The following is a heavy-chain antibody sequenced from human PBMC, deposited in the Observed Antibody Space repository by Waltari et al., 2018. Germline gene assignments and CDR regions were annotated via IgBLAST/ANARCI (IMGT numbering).Heavy chain of an antibody. CDR1: GYSFSNYV. J-gene: IGHJ4*02. CDR2: INTNTGTP. D-gene: IGHD6-19*01. CDR3: AKEIKYNSDWYFFFDF. V-gene: IGHV7-4-1*02. Sequence: QVQLVHSGSALKAPGFSVKISCKASGYSFSNYVINWVRQAPGQGLEWRGWINTNTGTPTYAQGFTGNFVFPVDTSVTTAYLQISGLRAEDTAVYYCAKEIKYNSDWYFFFDFWGQGTLVTVSS.